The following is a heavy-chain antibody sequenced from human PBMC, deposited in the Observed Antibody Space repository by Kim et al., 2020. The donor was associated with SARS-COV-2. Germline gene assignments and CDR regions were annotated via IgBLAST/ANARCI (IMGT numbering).Heavy chain of an antibody. CDR1: GDSVSSPGYY. D-gene: IGHD3-10*01. Sequence: SETLSLTCSVSGDSVSSPGYYWSWIRQSPGKGLEWIGYVFYTGRTDYNPSLKSRVTISVDTSKNHFSLNLKSVTAADTAVYYCARGSAWYGDLYQGYFDP. V-gene: IGHV4-61*03. CDR3: ARGSAWYGDLYQGYFDP. CDR2: VFYTGRT. J-gene: IGHJ5*02.